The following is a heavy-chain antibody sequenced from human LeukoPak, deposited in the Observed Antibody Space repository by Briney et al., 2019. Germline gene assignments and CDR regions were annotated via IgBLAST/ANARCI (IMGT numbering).Heavy chain of an antibody. V-gene: IGHV3-30*02. J-gene: IGHJ4*02. CDR2: IRYDGSNK. CDR1: GFTFSSYG. Sequence: GGSLRLSCAASGFTFSSYGMHWVHQVPGKGLEWVAFIRYDGSNKYYADSVKGRFTISRDNSKNTLYLQMNSLRAEDTAVYYCAKEQTYYDSSGYYPWFDYWGQGTLVTVSS. D-gene: IGHD3-22*01. CDR3: AKEQTYYDSSGYYPWFDY.